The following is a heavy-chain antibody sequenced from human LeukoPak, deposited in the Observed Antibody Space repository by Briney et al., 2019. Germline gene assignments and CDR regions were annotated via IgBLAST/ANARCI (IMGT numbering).Heavy chain of an antibody. CDR1: GFTFSSYG. CDR2: ISYDGSNK. CDR3: AREEYNWNDPHFDY. D-gene: IGHD1-1*01. V-gene: IGHV3-30*03. J-gene: IGHJ4*02. Sequence: LGRSLRLSCAASGFTFSSYGMHWVRQAPGKGLEWVAVISYDGSNKYYADSVKGRFTISRDNSKNTLYLQMNSLRAEDTAVYYCAREEYNWNDPHFDYWGQGTLVTVSS.